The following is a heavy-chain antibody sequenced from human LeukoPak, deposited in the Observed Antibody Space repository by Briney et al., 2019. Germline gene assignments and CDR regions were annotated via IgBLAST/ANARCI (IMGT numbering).Heavy chain of an antibody. CDR3: ARARGGQQLVHYDY. CDR1: GYTLSSYG. V-gene: IGHV1-18*04. Sequence: GASVKVSCKAFGYTLSSYGITWVRQVPGQGLEWMGWISANNGNTNYAQKIQGRVTMTTDTSTSTADMELRSLRSDDTAVYYCARARGGQQLVHYDYWGQGTLVTVSS. J-gene: IGHJ4*02. D-gene: IGHD6-13*01. CDR2: ISANNGNT.